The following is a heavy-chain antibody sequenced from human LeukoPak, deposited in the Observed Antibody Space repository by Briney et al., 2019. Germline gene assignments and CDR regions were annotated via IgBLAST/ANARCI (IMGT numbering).Heavy chain of an antibody. CDR1: GFTFSSYG. D-gene: IGHD3-9*01. Sequence: GGSLRLSCAASGFTFSSYGMSWVRQAPGKGLEWVSAISGSGGSTYYADSVKGRFTISRDNSKYTLYLQMNSLRAEDTAVYYCAKDKRYFDWLSPGPFDYWGQGTLVTVSS. J-gene: IGHJ4*02. CDR3: AKDKRYFDWLSPGPFDY. V-gene: IGHV3-23*01. CDR2: ISGSGGST.